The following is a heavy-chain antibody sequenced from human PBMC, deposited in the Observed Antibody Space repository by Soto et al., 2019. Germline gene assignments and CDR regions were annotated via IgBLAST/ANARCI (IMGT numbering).Heavy chain of an antibody. Sequence: NPGGSLRLSCAASGFTFSNAWMSWVRQAPGKGLEWVGRIKSKTDGGTTDYAAPVKGRFTISRDDSKNTLYLQMNSLKTEDTAVYYCTTSAQDYGDTYGGLRLSNHNWFDPWGQGTLVTVSS. CDR2: IKSKTDGGTT. J-gene: IGHJ5*02. CDR3: TTSAQDYGDTYGGLRLSNHNWFDP. CDR1: GFTFSNAW. D-gene: IGHD4-17*01. V-gene: IGHV3-15*01.